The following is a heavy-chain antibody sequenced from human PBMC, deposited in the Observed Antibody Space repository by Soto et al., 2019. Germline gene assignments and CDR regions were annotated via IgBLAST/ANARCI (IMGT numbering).Heavy chain of an antibody. CDR3: ARHAGLGEPFDY. CDR2: IYYSGST. Sequence: SETLSLTCTVSGGSISSYYWSWIRQPPGKGLEWIGYIYYSGSTNYNPSLKSRVTISVDTSKNQFSLKLSSVTAADTAVYYCARHAGLGEPFDYWGQGTLVTVSS. J-gene: IGHJ4*02. V-gene: IGHV4-59*01. CDR1: GGSISSYY. D-gene: IGHD3-16*01.